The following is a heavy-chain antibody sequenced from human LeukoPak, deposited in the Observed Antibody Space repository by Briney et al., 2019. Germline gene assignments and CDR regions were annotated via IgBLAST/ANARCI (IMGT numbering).Heavy chain of an antibody. J-gene: IGHJ4*02. CDR1: GYSISSGYY. CDR3: ARIGRRYDSSGYNRVYYFDY. Sequence: SETLSLTCTVSGYSISSGYYWSWIRQPPGKGLEWIGEINHSGSTNYNPSLKSRVTISVDTSKNQFSLKLSSVTAADTAVYYCARIGRRYDSSGYNRVYYFDYWGQGTLVTVSS. D-gene: IGHD3-22*01. CDR2: INHSGST. V-gene: IGHV4-38-2*02.